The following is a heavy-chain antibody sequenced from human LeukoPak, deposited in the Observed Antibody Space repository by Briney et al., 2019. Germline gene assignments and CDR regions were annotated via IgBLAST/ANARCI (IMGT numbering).Heavy chain of an antibody. CDR2: ISATGGTI. CDR3: AKDIFTGIAAAGAIDY. Sequence: GGSLRLSCAASGFTFSSNGMNWVRQAPGKGLEWVSYISATGGTIYYADSVKGRFTISRDNAKNSLYLQMNSLRAEDTALYYCAKDIFTGIAAAGAIDYWGQGTLVTVSS. J-gene: IGHJ4*02. CDR1: GFTFSSNG. V-gene: IGHV3-48*04. D-gene: IGHD6-13*01.